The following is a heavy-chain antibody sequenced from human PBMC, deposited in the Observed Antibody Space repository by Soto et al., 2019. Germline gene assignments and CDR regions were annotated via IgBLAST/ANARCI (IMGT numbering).Heavy chain of an antibody. CDR2: IYHSGST. V-gene: IGHV4-38-2*02. CDR1: GYSIRNGYY. CDR3: ARSLYYYGSGSYGSMDV. D-gene: IGHD3-10*01. J-gene: IGHJ6*02. Sequence: SETLSLTCTVSGYSIRNGYYWGWIRQPPGKGLEWIGTIYHSGSTYYNPSLKSRVTISVDASENHFSLKLSSVTAADTAVYYCARSLYYYGSGSYGSMDVWGQGTTVTVSS.